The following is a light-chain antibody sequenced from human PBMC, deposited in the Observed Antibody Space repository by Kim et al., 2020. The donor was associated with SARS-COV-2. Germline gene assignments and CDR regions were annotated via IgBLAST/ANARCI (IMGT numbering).Light chain of an antibody. Sequence: SSELTQDPAVSVALGQTVRITCQGDSLRSYYASWYQQKPGQAPVLVIYGKNNRPSGIPDRFSGSSSGNTASLTTTGAQAEDEADYYCNSRDSSGNNLVFG. J-gene: IGLJ3*02. V-gene: IGLV3-19*01. CDR3: NSRDSSGNNLV. CDR1: SLRSYY. CDR2: GKN.